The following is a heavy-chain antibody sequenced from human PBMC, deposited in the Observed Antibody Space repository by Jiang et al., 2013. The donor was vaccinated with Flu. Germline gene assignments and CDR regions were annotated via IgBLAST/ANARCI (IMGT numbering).Heavy chain of an antibody. CDR3: AREKGGYNPYVIDY. J-gene: IGHJ4*02. D-gene: IGHD5-24*01. V-gene: IGHV3-7*03. CDR2: IKQDGSEK. Sequence: ANIKQDGSEKYYVDSVKGRFTISRDNAKNPLYLQMNSLRAEDTAVYYCAREKGGYNPYVIDYWGQGTLVTVSS.